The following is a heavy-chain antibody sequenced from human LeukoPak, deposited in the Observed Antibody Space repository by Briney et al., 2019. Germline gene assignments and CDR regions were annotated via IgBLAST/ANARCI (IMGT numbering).Heavy chain of an antibody. J-gene: IGHJ4*02. D-gene: IGHD2-2*01. CDR2: IRYDGSNK. CDR1: GFTFSSYG. V-gene: IGHV3-30*02. Sequence: GGSLRLSCAASGFTFSSYGMHWVRQAPGKGLEWVAFIRYDGSNKYYADSVKGRFTISRDNSRNTVYLDMNPLRAEDTAVYYCAKGSEDIVVVPAVDFDYWGQGTLVTVSS. CDR3: AKGSEDIVVVPAVDFDY.